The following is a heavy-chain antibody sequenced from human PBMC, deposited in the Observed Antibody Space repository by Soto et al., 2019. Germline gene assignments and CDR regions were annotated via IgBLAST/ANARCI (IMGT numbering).Heavy chain of an antibody. V-gene: IGHV3-21*06. D-gene: IGHD3-22*01. CDR3: GRDAPLSMIVVVGVDDF. CDR1: GFTLTNEN. CDR2: ISSSSTFI. Sequence: EVQLVESGGGLVKPGGSLRLSCTVLGFTLTNENMNWVRQAPGKGLEWVSSISSSSTFINYADSVKGRFTISRDNDKALLYLQMNCLRAEDAAVYYCGRDAPLSMIVVVGVDDFWGQGPLVTVSS. J-gene: IGHJ4*02.